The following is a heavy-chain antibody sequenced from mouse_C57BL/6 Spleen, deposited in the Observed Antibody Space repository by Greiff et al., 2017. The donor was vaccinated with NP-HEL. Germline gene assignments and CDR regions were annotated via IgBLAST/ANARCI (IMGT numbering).Heavy chain of an antibody. CDR3: AMKRVYAMDY. CDR2: INPSTGGT. J-gene: IGHJ4*01. V-gene: IGHV1-42*01. Sequence: DVKLQESGPELVKPGASVKISCKASGYSFTGYYMNWVKQSPEKSLEWIGEINPSTGGTTYNQKFKAKATLTVDKSSSTAYMQLKSLTSEDSAVYYCAMKRVYAMDYWGQGTSVTVSS. CDR1: GYSFTGYY.